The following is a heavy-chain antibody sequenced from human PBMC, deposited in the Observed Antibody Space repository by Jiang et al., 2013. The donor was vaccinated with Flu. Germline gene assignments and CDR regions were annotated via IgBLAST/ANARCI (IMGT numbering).Heavy chain of an antibody. Sequence: QLVESGGGVVQPGRSLRLSCAASGFTFNIYGMHWVRQAPGKGLEWVAVISFDDSNKYYGQSVKGRFSISRDNSKNTVYLEMNSLKTEDTAVYYCAKDMTVFCAGDCQLFEYWGQGALVTVSS. J-gene: IGHJ4*02. CDR3: AKDMTVFCAGDCQLFEY. CDR1: GFTFNIYG. D-gene: IGHD2-21*01. V-gene: IGHV3-30*18. CDR2: ISFDDSNK.